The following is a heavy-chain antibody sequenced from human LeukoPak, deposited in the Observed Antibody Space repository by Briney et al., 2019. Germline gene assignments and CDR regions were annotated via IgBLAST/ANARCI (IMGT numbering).Heavy chain of an antibody. J-gene: IGHJ5*02. CDR3: ARAARTYSSSWYGQGDWFDP. V-gene: IGHV1-69*05. D-gene: IGHD6-13*01. CDR1: GGTFSSYA. CDR2: IIPIFGTA. Sequence: AASVKVSCKASGGTFSSYAIRWVRQAPGQGLEWMGGIIPIFGTANYAQKFQGRVTITTDESTSTAYMELSSLRSEDTAVYYCARAARTYSSSWYGQGDWFDPWGQGTLVTVSS.